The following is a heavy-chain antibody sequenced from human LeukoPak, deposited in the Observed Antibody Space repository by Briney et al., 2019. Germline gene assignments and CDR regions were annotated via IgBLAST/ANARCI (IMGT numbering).Heavy chain of an antibody. J-gene: IGHJ4*02. CDR3: AKDARLGDPEGY. CDR2: ISGSGGST. D-gene: IGHD2-21*02. V-gene: IGHV3-23*01. CDR1: GFTFTSYA. Sequence: GGSLRLSCAASGFTFTSYAMSWVRQAPGKGLEWVSAISGSGGSTYYADSVKGRFTISRDNSENTLYLQMSSLRADDTAVYYCAKDARLGDPEGYWGQGTLVTVSS.